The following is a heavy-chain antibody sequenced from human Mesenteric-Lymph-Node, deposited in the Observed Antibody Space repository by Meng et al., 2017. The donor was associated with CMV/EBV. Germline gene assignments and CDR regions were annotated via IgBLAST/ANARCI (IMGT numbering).Heavy chain of an antibody. J-gene: IGHJ3*02. CDR3: IRGRSDKWRDAFDI. CDR1: GFTFGDYA. Sequence: GESLKISCTASGFTFGDYAMNWVRQAPGKGLDWIGFIRSKDYGGTTEYAASVKGRFTISRDDSKSTAYLQMNSLKTEDTAVYYCIRGRSDKWRDAFDIWGQGTMVTVSS. D-gene: IGHD5-12*01. V-gene: IGHV3-49*04. CDR2: IRSKDYGGTT.